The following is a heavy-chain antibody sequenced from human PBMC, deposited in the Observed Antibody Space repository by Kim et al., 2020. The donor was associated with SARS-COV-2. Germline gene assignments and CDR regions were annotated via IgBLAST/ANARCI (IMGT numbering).Heavy chain of an antibody. J-gene: IGHJ4*02. CDR3: AQSDSYVPFEL. V-gene: IGHV3-74*01. CDR1: GSTFSGDW. Sequence: GGSLRLSCEASGSTFSGDWMHWVRQVPGKGLVWVSRISDDGKSIDYADSVKGRFTISRDNAKNTLYLQMNSLRVDDTAVYYCAQSDSYVPFELWGRGTPDTVSS. CDR2: ISDDGKSI. D-gene: IGHD3-16*02.